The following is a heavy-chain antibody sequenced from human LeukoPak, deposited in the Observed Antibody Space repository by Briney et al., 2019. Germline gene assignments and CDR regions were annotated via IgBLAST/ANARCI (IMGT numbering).Heavy chain of an antibody. V-gene: IGHV3-7*05. J-gene: IGHJ4*02. CDR2: MKGDGREK. Sequence: PGGSLRLSCAASGFTFSSNWMTWVRQAPGKGLEWVAGMKGDGREKKYVDSVKGRFTISRDDAKNSLYLEMNSLRAEDTAVYYCANGGWYSEYWGQGTLVTVSS. CDR3: ANGGWYSEY. D-gene: IGHD2-15*01. CDR1: GFTFSSNW.